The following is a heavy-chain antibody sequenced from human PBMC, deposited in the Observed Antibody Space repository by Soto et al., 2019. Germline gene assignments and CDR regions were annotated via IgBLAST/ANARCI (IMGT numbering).Heavy chain of an antibody. V-gene: IGHV4-39*01. J-gene: IGHJ6*02. D-gene: IGHD4-17*01. CDR2: IYYSGST. CDR1: GGSISSSSYY. CDR3: ARDPLTTTQGIGRKIYYYYGMDV. Sequence: PSETLSLTCTVSGGSISSSSYYWGWIRQPPGKGLEWIGSIYYSGSTYYNPSLKSRVTISVDTSKNQFSLKLSSVTAADTAVYYCARDPLTTTQGIGRKIYYYYGMDVWGQGTTVTVSS.